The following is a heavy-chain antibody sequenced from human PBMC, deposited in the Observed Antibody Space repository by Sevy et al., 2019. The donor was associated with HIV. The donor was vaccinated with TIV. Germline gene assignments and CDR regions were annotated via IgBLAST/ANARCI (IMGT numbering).Heavy chain of an antibody. CDR3: ARNSGN. J-gene: IGHJ4*02. Sequence: GGSLRLSCAASGFTFTNFWMSWVRQAPGKGLEWVANVNNDGSGQKYADSVKGRFIISRDNAKNSLYLLMNSLRTEDTAVYYCARNSGNWGQGTLVTVSS. CDR1: GFTFTNFW. CDR2: VNNDGSGQ. D-gene: IGHD6-19*01. V-gene: IGHV3-7*01.